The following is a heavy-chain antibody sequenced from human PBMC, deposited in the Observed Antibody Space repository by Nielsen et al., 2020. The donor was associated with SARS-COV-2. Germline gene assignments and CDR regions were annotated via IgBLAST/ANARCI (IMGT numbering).Heavy chain of an antibody. CDR1: GGSFSGYY. CDR2: INHSGST. D-gene: IGHD6-6*01. Sequence: SETLSLTCAVYGGSFSGYYWSWIRQPPGKGLEWIGEINHSGSTNYNPSLKSRVTISVDTSKNQFSLKLSSVTAADTAVYYCAIEYSSSSGWFDPWGQGTLVTVSS. J-gene: IGHJ5*02. CDR3: AIEYSSSSGWFDP. V-gene: IGHV4-34*01.